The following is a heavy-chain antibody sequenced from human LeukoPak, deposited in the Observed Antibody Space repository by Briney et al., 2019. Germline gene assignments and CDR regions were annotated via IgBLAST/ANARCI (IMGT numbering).Heavy chain of an antibody. CDR1: GFTFSDYY. V-gene: IGHV3-11*04. CDR3: ATMDTAMVPVDY. J-gene: IGHJ4*02. D-gene: IGHD5-18*01. Sequence: GGSLRLSCAASGFTFSDYYMSWIRQAPGKGLEWVSYISSIGSTIYYADSVKGRFTISRENAKNSLYLQMNSLRAEDTAVYYCATMDTAMVPVDYWGQGTLVTVSS. CDR2: ISSIGSTI.